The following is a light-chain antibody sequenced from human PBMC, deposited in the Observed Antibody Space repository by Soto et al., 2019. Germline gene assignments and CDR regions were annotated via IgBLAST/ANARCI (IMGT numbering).Light chain of an antibody. Sequence: EIVLTQSPGTLSLSPGERATLSCRASQSVSSSYLAWYQQNRGQAPRLLIYGASSRATGIPDRFSGSGSGTDFTLTISRLGPEDFAVYYCQQYGSSRWTFGQGTKVEIK. CDR2: GAS. V-gene: IGKV3-20*01. J-gene: IGKJ1*01. CDR1: QSVSSSY. CDR3: QQYGSSRWT.